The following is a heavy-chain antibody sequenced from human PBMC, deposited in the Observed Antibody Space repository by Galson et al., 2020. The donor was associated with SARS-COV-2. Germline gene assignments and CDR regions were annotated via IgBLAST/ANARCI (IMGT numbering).Heavy chain of an antibody. CDR2: VRSKSHGETT. V-gene: IGHV3-49*04. Sequence: GGSLRLSCTGFGFTFADYVMSWVRQTPEKGLEWIGFVRSKSHGETTQYAASVNGRFSISRDDSKRIAYLQMNSLKSEDTAMYYCAIDYDLSTGYYGYYFDSWGQGTLVTVSS. CDR3: AIDYDLSTGYYGYYFDS. CDR1: GFTFADYV. D-gene: IGHD3-9*01. J-gene: IGHJ4*02.